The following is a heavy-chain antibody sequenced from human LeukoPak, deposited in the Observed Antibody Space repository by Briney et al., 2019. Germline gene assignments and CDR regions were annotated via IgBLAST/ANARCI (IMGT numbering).Heavy chain of an antibody. D-gene: IGHD3-22*01. CDR1: GFSFSNFA. J-gene: IGHJ3*02. Sequence: GRSLRLSCAASGFSFSNFAMHWVRQAPGKGLEWVAIISYDGTEKYNENSVKGRFTISRDNSNKTLFLQMDSLRDEDTAVYYCANFDSSGYSQINIWGQGTMVTVTS. CDR3: ANFDSSGYSQINI. CDR2: ISYDGTEK. V-gene: IGHV3-33*06.